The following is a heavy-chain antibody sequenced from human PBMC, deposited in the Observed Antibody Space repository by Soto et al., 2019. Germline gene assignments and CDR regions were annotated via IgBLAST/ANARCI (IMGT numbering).Heavy chain of an antibody. D-gene: IGHD6-19*01. CDR1: GFTFSSYA. CDR2: ISGSGGST. V-gene: IGHV3-23*01. Sequence: PGGSLRLSCAASGFTFSSYAMSWVRQAPGKGLEWVSAISGSGGSTYYADSVKGRFTISRDNSKNTLYLQMNSLRAEDTAVYYCALTRGGQWLVPQHYFDYWGQGTLVTVSS. J-gene: IGHJ4*02. CDR3: ALTRGGQWLVPQHYFDY.